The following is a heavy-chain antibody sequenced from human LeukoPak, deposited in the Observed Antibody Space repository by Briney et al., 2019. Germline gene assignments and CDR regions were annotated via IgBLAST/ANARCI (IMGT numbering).Heavy chain of an antibody. CDR1: GYSISSGYY. CDR3: ARALAYSSSSFDY. Sequence: SETLSLTCAVSGYSISSGYYWGWIRQPPGKGLEWIGSIYHNGSTYYNPSLKSRVTISVDTSKNQFSLKLSSVTAADTAVYYCARALAYSSSSFDYWGQGTLVTVSS. D-gene: IGHD6-13*01. V-gene: IGHV4-38-2*01. CDR2: IYHNGST. J-gene: IGHJ4*02.